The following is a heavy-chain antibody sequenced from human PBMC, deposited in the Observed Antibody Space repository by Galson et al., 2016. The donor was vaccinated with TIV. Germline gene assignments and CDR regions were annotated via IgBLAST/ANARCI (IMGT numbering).Heavy chain of an antibody. CDR3: AKVAVPGGSNMVFDS. V-gene: IGHV3-33*05. D-gene: IGHD6-19*01. CDR1: GFSFSKYG. J-gene: IGHJ4*02. CDR2: VADHGNTQ. Sequence: SLRLSCAASGFSFSKYGMLWVRQAPGKGLEWVAVVADHGNTQYYADSVKGRFTISRDISENTLYLQMNSLWVEDSAMYYCAKVAVPGGSNMVFDSWGQGTLVTGSS.